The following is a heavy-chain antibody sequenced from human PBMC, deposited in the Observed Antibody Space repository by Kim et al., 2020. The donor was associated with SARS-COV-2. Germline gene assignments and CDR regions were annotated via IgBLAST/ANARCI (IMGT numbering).Heavy chain of an antibody. D-gene: IGHD3-22*01. CDR2: ISSSGSTI. Sequence: GGSLRLSCAASGFTFSSYEMNWVRQAPGKGLEWVSYISSSGSTIYYADSVKGRFTISRDNAKNSLYLQMNSLRAEDTAVYYCARSSRFTRPDSSGYYHWGQGTLVTVSS. CDR3: ARSSRFTRPDSSGYYH. V-gene: IGHV3-48*03. J-gene: IGHJ5*02. CDR1: GFTFSSYE.